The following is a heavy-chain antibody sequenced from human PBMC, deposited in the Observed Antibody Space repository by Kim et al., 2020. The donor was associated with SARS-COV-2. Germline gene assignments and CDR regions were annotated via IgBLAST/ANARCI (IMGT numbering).Heavy chain of an antibody. CDR2: T. J-gene: IGHJ4*02. CDR3: ARGMYGDSLFDY. V-gene: IGHV1-46*01. Sequence: TSYAQKFQGRVTMTRDTSTSTVYMELSSLRSEDTAVYYCARGMYGDSLFDYLGQGTLVTVSS. D-gene: IGHD4-17*01.